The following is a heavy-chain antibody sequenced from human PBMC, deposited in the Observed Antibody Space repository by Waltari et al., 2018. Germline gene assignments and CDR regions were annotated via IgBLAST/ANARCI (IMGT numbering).Heavy chain of an antibody. J-gene: IGHJ4*02. Sequence: EVQLVESGGGLVKPGGSLRLSCAASGFTFNSYSLNWVRQAPGKGLEWVSTISSSGSYIYHADSVKGRFTISRDNAKNSLFLQMNSLRAEDTAVYYCARDLSGTSCYWDWGQGTLVTVSS. V-gene: IGHV3-21*06. CDR1: GFTFNSYS. CDR2: ISSSGSYI. CDR3: ARDLSGTSCYWD. D-gene: IGHD2-2*01.